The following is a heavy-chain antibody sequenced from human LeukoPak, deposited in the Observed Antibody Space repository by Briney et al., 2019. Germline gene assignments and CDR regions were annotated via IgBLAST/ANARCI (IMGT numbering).Heavy chain of an antibody. CDR2: IYHSGST. CDR1: GGSISSSNW. D-gene: IGHD3-22*01. V-gene: IGHV4-4*02. Sequence: PSGTLSLTCAVSGGSISSSNWWSWVRQPPGKGLEWIGEIYHSGSTNYNPSLKSRVTISVDKSKNQFSLKLSSVTAADTAVYYCARGLGYYDSSDAFDIWGQGTMVTVSS. CDR3: ARGLGYYDSSDAFDI. J-gene: IGHJ3*02.